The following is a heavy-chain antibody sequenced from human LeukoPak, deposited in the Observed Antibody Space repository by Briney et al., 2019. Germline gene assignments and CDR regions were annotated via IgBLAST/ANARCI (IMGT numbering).Heavy chain of an antibody. D-gene: IGHD3-16*01. Sequence: PSETLSPTCAVYGGSFSGYYWSWIRQPPGKGLEWIGEINHSGSTNYNPSLKSRVTISVDTSKNQFSLKLSSVTAADTAVYYCARGPRNIRLGALPDPWGQGTLVTVSS. CDR2: INHSGST. V-gene: IGHV4-34*01. CDR1: GGSFSGYY. J-gene: IGHJ5*02. CDR3: ARGPRNIRLGALPDP.